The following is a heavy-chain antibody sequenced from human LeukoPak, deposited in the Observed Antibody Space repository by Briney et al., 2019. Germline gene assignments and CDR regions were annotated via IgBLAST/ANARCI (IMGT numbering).Heavy chain of an antibody. CDR2: ISSSSSYI. Sequence: PGGSLSLSCAASGFTLSSYSMLWVRQAPGEGLEGVSSISSSSSYIYYADSVKGRFTISRDNAKNSLYLQMNSLRAEDTAVYYCAREGPNYYGSGSYFRGDAFDIWGQGTMVTVSS. J-gene: IGHJ3*02. CDR3: AREGPNYYGSGSYFRGDAFDI. D-gene: IGHD3-10*01. CDR1: GFTLSSYS. V-gene: IGHV3-21*01.